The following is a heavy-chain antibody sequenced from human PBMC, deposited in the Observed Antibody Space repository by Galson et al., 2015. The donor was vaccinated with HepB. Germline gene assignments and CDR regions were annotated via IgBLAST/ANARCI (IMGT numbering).Heavy chain of an antibody. D-gene: IGHD3-22*01. CDR3: AREPIYYESRGYPYASDI. CDR2: VNHSGST. Sequence: QVQLQESGPGLVKPSATLSLTCVVYGGSFSGYSWSWICLSPEKGPEWIGEVNHSGSTNYNPSLKSRVTISVDTSKNQFSLKVKSVTAADTAVYYCAREPIYYESRGYPYASDIWGQGTMVTVSS. V-gene: IGHV4-34*01. CDR1: GGSFSGYS. J-gene: IGHJ3*02.